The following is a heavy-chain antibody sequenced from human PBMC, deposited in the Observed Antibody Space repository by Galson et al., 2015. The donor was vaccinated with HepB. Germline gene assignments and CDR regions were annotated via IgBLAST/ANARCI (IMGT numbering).Heavy chain of an antibody. V-gene: IGHV3-15*01. CDR3: TTDGPVLGATPSYYYYMDV. Sequence: SLRLSCAASGFTFSNAWMSWVRQAPGKGLEWVGRIKSKTDGGTTDYAAPVKGRFTISRDDSKNTLYLQMNSLKTEDTAVYYCTTDGPVLGATPSYYYYMDVWGKGTTVTVSS. D-gene: IGHD5-12*01. CDR2: IKSKTDGGTT. J-gene: IGHJ6*03. CDR1: GFTFSNAW.